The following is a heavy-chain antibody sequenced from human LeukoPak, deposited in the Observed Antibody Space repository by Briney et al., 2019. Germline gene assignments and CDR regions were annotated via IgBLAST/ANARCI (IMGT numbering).Heavy chain of an antibody. D-gene: IGHD2-2*01. CDR2: INHIGST. V-gene: IGHV4-34*01. Sequence: KASETLSLTCAVYGGSFSGYYWSWIRQPPGKGLEWIGEINHIGSTNYNPSLKSRGTISVDTSKNQFSLKLSSVTAADTAVYYCRGMPIYYYYYMDVWGKGTTVTVSS. J-gene: IGHJ6*03. CDR3: RGMPIYYYYYMDV. CDR1: GGSFSGYY.